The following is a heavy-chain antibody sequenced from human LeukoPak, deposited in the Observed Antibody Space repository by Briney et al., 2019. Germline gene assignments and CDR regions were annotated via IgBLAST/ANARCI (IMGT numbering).Heavy chain of an antibody. CDR1: GYTFTSYD. J-gene: IGHJ4*02. CDR3: ARARGYCSGGSCYKPFDY. CDR2: MNPNSGNT. Sequence: ASVKVSCKASGYTFTSYDINWVRQATGQGLEWMGWMNPNSGNTGYAQKFQGRVTMTRNTSISTAYMELSSLRSGDTAVYYCARARGYCSGGSCYKPFDYWGQGTLVTVSS. D-gene: IGHD2-15*01. V-gene: IGHV1-8*01.